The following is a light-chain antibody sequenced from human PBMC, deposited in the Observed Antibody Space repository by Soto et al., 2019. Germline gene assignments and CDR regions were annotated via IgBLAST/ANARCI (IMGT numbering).Light chain of an antibody. CDR3: QQYNSFSKT. J-gene: IGKJ1*01. CDR1: QSIGYW. Sequence: DIQMTQSPSALSASIGDTVTITCRATQSIGYWLVWYQQKPGKAPNLLIYAASTLETGVPSRFSGSGFGTEFTLTIASLQPGDSASYYCQQYNSFSKTFGRGTKVEIK. CDR2: AAS. V-gene: IGKV1-5*01.